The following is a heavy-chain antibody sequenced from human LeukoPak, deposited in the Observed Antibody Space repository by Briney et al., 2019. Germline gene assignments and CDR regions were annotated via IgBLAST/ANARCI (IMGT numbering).Heavy chain of an antibody. J-gene: IGHJ4*02. CDR2: ISAYNGNT. D-gene: IGHD6-6*01. Sequence: ASVKVSCKASGYTFTSYGISWVRQAPGQGLEWMGWISAYNGNTNYAQKLQGRVTMTTDTSTSTAYMELRSLRSDDTAVYYCARGVAARPRGYYFDYWGQGTLVTVSS. CDR3: ARGVAARPRGYYFDY. CDR1: GYTFTSYG. V-gene: IGHV1-18*01.